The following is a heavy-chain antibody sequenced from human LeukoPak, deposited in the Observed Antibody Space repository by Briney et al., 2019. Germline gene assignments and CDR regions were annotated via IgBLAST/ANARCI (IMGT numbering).Heavy chain of an antibody. CDR2: ISWDGGST. D-gene: IGHD5-18*01. CDR1: GFTFDGYT. V-gene: IGHV3-43*01. Sequence: GGSLRLSCAASGFTFDGYTMHWVRQAPGKGLEWVSLISWDGGSTYYADSVKGRFTISRDNSKNSLYLQMNSLRTEDTALYYCAKEAGYSYGYGYYYYYGMDVWGQGTTVTVSS. CDR3: AKEAGYSYGYGYYYYYGMDV. J-gene: IGHJ6*02.